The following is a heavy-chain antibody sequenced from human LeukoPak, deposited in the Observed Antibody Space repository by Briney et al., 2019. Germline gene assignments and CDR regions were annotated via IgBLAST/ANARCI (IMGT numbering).Heavy chain of an antibody. Sequence: SETLSLTCTVSGGSISSYYWSWIRQPDGQGQERNGRIYTSGSTNYNPSLKSRVTVSVDTSKNQFSLKLSSVTAADTAVYYCARNAKAWYSSSWYGAFDIWGQGTMVTVSS. CDR3: ARNAKAWYSSSWYGAFDI. V-gene: IGHV4-4*07. CDR2: IYTSGST. D-gene: IGHD6-13*01. J-gene: IGHJ3*02. CDR1: GGSISSYY.